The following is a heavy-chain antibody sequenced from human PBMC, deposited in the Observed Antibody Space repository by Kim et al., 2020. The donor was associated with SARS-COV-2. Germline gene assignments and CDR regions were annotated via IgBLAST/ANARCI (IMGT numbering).Heavy chain of an antibody. CDR3: ARSPNYDILTGYPDPSDY. D-gene: IGHD3-9*01. Sequence: KGRFTISRDNAKNSRYLQMNSLSAEDTAVYYCARSPNYDILTGYPDPSDYWGQGTLVTVSS. V-gene: IGHV3-11*03. J-gene: IGHJ4*02.